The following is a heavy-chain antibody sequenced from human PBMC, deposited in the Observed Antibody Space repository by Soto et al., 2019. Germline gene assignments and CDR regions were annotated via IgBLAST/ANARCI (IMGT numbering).Heavy chain of an antibody. D-gene: IGHD6-6*01. CDR2: FSAYNAYT. CDR1: GYTFLSYG. Sequence: QVQLVQSGAEVKKPGASVKVSCKASGYTFLSYGITWVRQAPGQGLEWMGWFSAYNAYTNYAQKIKDRVSMSTDTSSNTASLEVRSLRSDDTAFYFCARVFRWSSSSWGFDYWGQGTLVTVSS. J-gene: IGHJ4*02. CDR3: ARVFRWSSSSWGFDY. V-gene: IGHV1-18*01.